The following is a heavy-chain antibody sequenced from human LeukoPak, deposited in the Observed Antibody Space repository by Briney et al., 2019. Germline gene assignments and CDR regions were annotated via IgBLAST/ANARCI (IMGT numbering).Heavy chain of an antibody. CDR2: ITGDDST. Sequence: GGSLTLSCGPSGFTFGTFAVSWGRQAPGKGLEWVSSITGDDSTYYADSVKGRFTISRDTSSNTLYLQMNSLRAEDTALYYCAKGHYDFRDYWGQGTLVTVSS. J-gene: IGHJ4*02. V-gene: IGHV3-23*01. D-gene: IGHD3-3*01. CDR3: AKGHYDFRDY. CDR1: GFTFGTFA.